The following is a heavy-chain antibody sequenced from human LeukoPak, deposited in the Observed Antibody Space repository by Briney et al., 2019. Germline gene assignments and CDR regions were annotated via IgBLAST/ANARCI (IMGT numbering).Heavy chain of an antibody. CDR1: GFTFSSYG. J-gene: IGHJ3*02. Sequence: GGSLRLSCAASGFTFSSYGMHWVRQAPGKGLEWVAFIRYDGSNKYYADSVKGRFTISRDNSKNTLYLQMNSLRAEDTAVYYCATDELDAVVEAATLPPAFDIWGQGTMVTVSS. CDR3: ATDELDAVVEAATLPPAFDI. V-gene: IGHV3-30*02. CDR2: IRYDGSNK. D-gene: IGHD2-15*01.